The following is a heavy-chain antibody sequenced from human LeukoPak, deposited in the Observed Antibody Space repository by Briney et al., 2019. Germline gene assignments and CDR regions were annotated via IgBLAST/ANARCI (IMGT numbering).Heavy chain of an antibody. Sequence: GGSLRLSCAASGFTFSSYSMNWVRQAPGKGLEWVSSISSSGNYIYYADSVKGRFTISRDNAKNSLYLQMNSLRAEDTAVYYCASGDLLLRGGFSWLDPWGQGTLVTVSS. D-gene: IGHD3-10*01. CDR1: GFTFSSYS. J-gene: IGHJ5*02. CDR2: ISSSGNYI. V-gene: IGHV3-21*01. CDR3: ASGDLLLRGGFSWLDP.